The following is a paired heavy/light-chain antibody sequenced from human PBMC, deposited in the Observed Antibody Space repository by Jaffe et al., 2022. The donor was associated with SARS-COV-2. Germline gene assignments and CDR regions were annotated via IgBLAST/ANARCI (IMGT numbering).Light chain of an antibody. Sequence: QSVLTQPPSVSGAPGQRVTISCSGSSSNFGAGYDVYWYQQLPGTAPKLLIYDNNNRPSGVPDRFSGSKSGTSASLAISGLQAEDEADYYCQSHDSSLSGVIFGGGTKLTVL. CDR2: DNN. J-gene: IGLJ2*01. V-gene: IGLV1-40*01. CDR3: QSHDSSLSGVI. CDR1: SSNFGAGYD.
Heavy chain of an antibody. D-gene: IGHD2-2*01. Sequence: QVQLVESGGGVVQPGRSLRLSCAASGFTFRSYALHWVRRAPGKGLEWVALISFDGSHKYYADPVKGRFTISRDNSRNTLYLQVTSLRAEDTAVYYCAGAPGYCTSSGCYGRGYYFDYWGQGTLVTVSS. CDR1: GFTFRSYA. CDR3: AGAPGYCTSSGCYGRGYYFDY. J-gene: IGHJ4*02. V-gene: IGHV3-30*04. CDR2: ISFDGSHK.